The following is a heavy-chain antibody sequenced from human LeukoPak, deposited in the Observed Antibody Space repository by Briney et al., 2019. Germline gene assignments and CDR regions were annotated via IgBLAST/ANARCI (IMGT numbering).Heavy chain of an antibody. CDR2: ISYDGSNK. CDR3: ARDPTYSSSSYYFDY. V-gene: IGHV3-30*04. Sequence: QTGGSLRLSCAASGFTFSSYAMHWVRQAPGKGLEWVAVISYDGSNKYYADSVKGRFTISRDNSKNTLYLQMNSLRAEDTAVYYCARDPTYSSSSYYFDYWGQGTLVTVSS. J-gene: IGHJ4*02. D-gene: IGHD6-6*01. CDR1: GFTFSSYA.